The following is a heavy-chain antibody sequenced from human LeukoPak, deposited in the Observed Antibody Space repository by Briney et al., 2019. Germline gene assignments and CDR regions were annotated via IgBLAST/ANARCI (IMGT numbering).Heavy chain of an antibody. CDR2: ISYDGSNK. J-gene: IGHJ3*02. CDR3: AKSIGCSGGSCYFHPNDAFDI. V-gene: IGHV3-30*18. D-gene: IGHD2-15*01. Sequence: QSGGSLRLSCAASGFTFSSYGMHWVRQAPGKGLEWVAVISYDGSNKYYADSVKGRFTISRDNSKNTLYLQMNSLRAEDAAVYYCAKSIGCSGGSCYFHPNDAFDIWGQGTMVTVSS. CDR1: GFTFSSYG.